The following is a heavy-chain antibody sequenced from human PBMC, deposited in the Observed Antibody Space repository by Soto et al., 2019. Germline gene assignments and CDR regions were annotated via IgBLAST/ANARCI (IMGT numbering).Heavy chain of an antibody. CDR3: ARPQDIVVVPAAMPAPDY. V-gene: IGHV1-18*01. D-gene: IGHD2-2*01. CDR1: GYTFTSYG. CDR2: ISAYNGNT. J-gene: IGHJ4*02. Sequence: GASVKVSCKASGYTFTSYGISWVRQAPGQGLEWMGWISAYNGNTNYAQKLQGRVTMTTDTSTSTAYMELRSLRSDDTAVYYCARPQDIVVVPAAMPAPDYWGQGTLVTVSS.